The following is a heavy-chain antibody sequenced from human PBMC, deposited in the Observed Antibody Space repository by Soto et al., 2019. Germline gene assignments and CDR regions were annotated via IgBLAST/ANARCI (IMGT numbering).Heavy chain of an antibody. D-gene: IGHD2-21*02. CDR1: GGTFSSYA. CDR2: IIPIFGTA. J-gene: IGHJ5*02. Sequence: QVQLVQSGAEVKKPGSSVKVSCKASGGTFSSYAISWVRQAPGQGLEWMGGIIPIFGTANYAQKFQGRVTITADESTSTAYMELSSLRSEDTAVYYCARVPSYCGGDCYSGRFAPWGQGTLVTVSS. CDR3: ARVPSYCGGDCYSGRFAP. V-gene: IGHV1-69*01.